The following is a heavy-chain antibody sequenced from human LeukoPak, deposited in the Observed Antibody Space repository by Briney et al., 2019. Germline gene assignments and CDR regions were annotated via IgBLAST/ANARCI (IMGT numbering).Heavy chain of an antibody. CDR2: ISSDGSST. V-gene: IGHV3-74*01. D-gene: IGHD3-22*01. Sequence: GGALRLSCAASGLTFSSHWMHWVRQVPGKGLVWVSRISSDGSSTSYADSVKGRFTISRDNAKNTLYLQMNSLRAEDTAVYYCTTTMSTEPYYWGQGTLVTVSS. CDR3: TTTMSTEPYY. J-gene: IGHJ4*02. CDR1: GLTFSSHW.